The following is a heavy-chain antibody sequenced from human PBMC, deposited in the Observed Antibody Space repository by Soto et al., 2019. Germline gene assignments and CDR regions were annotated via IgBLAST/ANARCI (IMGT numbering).Heavy chain of an antibody. J-gene: IGHJ6*01. CDR2: INHSGST. Sequence: PSETLSLTCAVYGGSFSGYYWSWIRQPPGKGLEWIGEINHSGSTNYNPSLKSRVTISVDTSKNQFSLKLSSVTAADTAVYYCARTVCGGSGSYYNTYYYYYGMDVWGQGTTVTVSS. CDR3: ARTVCGGSGSYYNTYYYYYGMDV. CDR1: GGSFSGYY. V-gene: IGHV4-34*01. D-gene: IGHD3-10*01.